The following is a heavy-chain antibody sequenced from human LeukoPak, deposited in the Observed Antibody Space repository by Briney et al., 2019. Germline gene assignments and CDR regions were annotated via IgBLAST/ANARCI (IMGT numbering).Heavy chain of an antibody. Sequence: PSQTLSLTCTVSGDSISRNNHYWCWLRQSAGKGLEWIGRLNPSGNINYNPSLKSRLTMSLDPSENKLSLKLSSVTAADTAVYYCARGRPSGDFFDYWGQGALVTVSS. D-gene: IGHD4-17*01. V-gene: IGHV4-61*02. J-gene: IGHJ4*02. CDR3: ARGRPSGDFFDY. CDR1: GDSISRNNHY. CDR2: LNPSGNI.